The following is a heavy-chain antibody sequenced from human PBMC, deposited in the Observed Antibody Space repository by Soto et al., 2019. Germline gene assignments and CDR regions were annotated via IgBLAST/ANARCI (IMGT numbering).Heavy chain of an antibody. CDR2: IIPFFKAT. J-gene: IGHJ6*02. V-gene: IGHV1-69*13. Sequence: ASVKVSCKASGGTFSSHAFSCVRQAPGQGLEWIGGIIPFFKATNYAQKFQGRVTITADDSTSTAYMDLSSLRSEDTAVYYCARDVPLNYYDGTYYYYAMDVWGQGTTVTVSS. CDR1: GGTFSSHA. D-gene: IGHD3-16*01. CDR3: ARDVPLNYYDGTYYYYAMDV.